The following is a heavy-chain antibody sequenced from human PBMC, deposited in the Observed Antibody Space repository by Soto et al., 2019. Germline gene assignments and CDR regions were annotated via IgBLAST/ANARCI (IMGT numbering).Heavy chain of an antibody. J-gene: IGHJ6*02. CDR2: ISYDGRNN. CDR3: ARDAGGMGDTRGMDV. CDR1: GFTFSSYA. V-gene: IGHV3-30*04. D-gene: IGHD1-26*01. Sequence: QVQLMESGGGVVQPGRSLRLSCAASGFTFSSYAMHWVRQAPGKGLEWVAIISYDGRNNYHAESVKGRFTISRDNSKNTLNLPMNSLRAEDTAVYYCARDAGGMGDTRGMDVWGQGTTVTVSS.